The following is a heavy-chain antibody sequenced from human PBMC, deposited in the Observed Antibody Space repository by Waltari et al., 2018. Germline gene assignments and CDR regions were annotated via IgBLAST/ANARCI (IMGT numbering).Heavy chain of an antibody. D-gene: IGHD6-6*01. V-gene: IGHV3-74*01. Sequence: EVQLVESGGGLVQPGGSLRLSCAASGFPFSSYWLHWVRQAPGKGLVWVSRINSDGSSTSYADSVKGRFTISRDNAKNTLYLQMNSLRAEDTAVYYCARYSSSVSPSEGFDYWGQGTLVTVSS. CDR3: ARYSSSVSPSEGFDY. CDR1: GFPFSSYW. CDR2: INSDGSST. J-gene: IGHJ4*02.